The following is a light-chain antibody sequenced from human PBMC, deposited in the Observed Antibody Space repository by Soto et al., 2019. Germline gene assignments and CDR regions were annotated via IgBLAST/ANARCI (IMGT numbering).Light chain of an antibody. CDR1: SSDVGSYNL. CDR2: EVS. Sequence: QSALTQPASVCGSPGQSITISCTGTSSDVGSYNLVSWYQQHPGKAPKLMIYEVSKRPSGVSNRFSGSKSANTASLTISGLQADDEADYYCCSYGGRSTYVFGTGTKVTVL. CDR3: CSYGGRSTYV. V-gene: IGLV2-23*02. J-gene: IGLJ1*01.